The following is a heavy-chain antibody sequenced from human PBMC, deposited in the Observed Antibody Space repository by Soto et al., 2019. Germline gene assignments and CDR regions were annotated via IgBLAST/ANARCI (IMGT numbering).Heavy chain of an antibody. D-gene: IGHD2-21*01. CDR2: TYYTGTT. Sequence: SETLSLTCTVSGDPISSGGYFWTWIRQHPGKGLEWIGNTYYTGTTYYNPSLKSRVSISVDTSKNQFSLKLTSVTAADTAIYYCARARVRRDNKPYGMDAWGQGTTVTVSS. CDR1: GDPISSGGYF. V-gene: IGHV4-31*03. CDR3: ARARVRRDNKPYGMDA. J-gene: IGHJ6*02.